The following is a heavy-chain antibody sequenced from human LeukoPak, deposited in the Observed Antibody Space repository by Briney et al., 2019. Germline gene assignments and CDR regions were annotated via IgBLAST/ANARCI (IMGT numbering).Heavy chain of an antibody. D-gene: IGHD3-3*01. J-gene: IGHJ6*03. V-gene: IGHV3-21*01. Sequence: GGSLRLSCAASGFTFSSYSMNWVRQAPGKGLEWVSSISSSSYIYYADSVKGRFTISRDNAKNSLYLQMNSLRAEDTAVYYCARESITIFGVVPKFYYYMDVWGKGTTVTVSS. CDR1: GFTFSSYS. CDR3: ARESITIFGVVPKFYYYMDV. CDR2: ISSSSYI.